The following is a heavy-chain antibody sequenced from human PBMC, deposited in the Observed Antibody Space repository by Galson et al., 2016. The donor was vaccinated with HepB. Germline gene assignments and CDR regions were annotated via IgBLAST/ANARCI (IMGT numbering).Heavy chain of an antibody. J-gene: IGHJ5*02. D-gene: IGHD3-16*01. CDR1: GYSFTSYV. CDR3: ARGGDYNWLDP. V-gene: IGHV1-18*04. CDR2: ISTDKGNR. Sequence: SVKVSCKASGYSFTSYVITWVRQAPGQGLEWMGWISTDKGNRNYAQKLQGRVTMTTDTSTSTAFMELMSLRSDDTAVYFCARGGDYNWLDPWGQGPLVTVSS.